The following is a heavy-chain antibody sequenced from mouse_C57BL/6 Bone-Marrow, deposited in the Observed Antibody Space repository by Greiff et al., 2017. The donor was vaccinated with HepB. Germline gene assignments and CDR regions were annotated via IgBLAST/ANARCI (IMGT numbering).Heavy chain of an antibody. J-gene: IGHJ3*01. CDR2: IYPGSGNT. D-gene: IGHD2-3*01. CDR3: ARPDGYYVSAWFAY. Sequence: QVQLQQSGAELVRPGASVKLSCKASGYTFTDYYINWVKQRPGQGLEWIARIYPGSGNTYYNEKFKGKATLTAEKSSSTAYMQLSSLTSEDSAVYFCARPDGYYVSAWFAYWGQGTLVTVSA. CDR1: GYTFTDYY. V-gene: IGHV1-76*01.